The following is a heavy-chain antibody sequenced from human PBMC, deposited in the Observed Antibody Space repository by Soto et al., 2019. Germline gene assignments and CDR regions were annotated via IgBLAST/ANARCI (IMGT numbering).Heavy chain of an antibody. CDR2: IRSKAYGGTT. CDR1: GFTFGDYA. Sequence: GGSLRLSCTASGFTFGDYAMSWVRQAPGKGLEWVGLIRSKAYGGTTEYAASAKGRFTISRDDSKSIAYLQMNSLKTEDTAVYYCTRRSSSHWGGGYYYYGVDVWGQGTTVTVSS. CDR3: TRRSSSHWGGGYYYYGVDV. D-gene: IGHD2-2*01. J-gene: IGHJ6*02. V-gene: IGHV3-49*04.